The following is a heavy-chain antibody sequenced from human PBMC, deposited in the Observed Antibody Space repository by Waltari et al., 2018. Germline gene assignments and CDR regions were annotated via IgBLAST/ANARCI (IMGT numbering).Heavy chain of an antibody. V-gene: IGHV4-34*01. CDR3: ARGRGYDSSGYYYVSAPFFDI. CDR2: INHSGST. D-gene: IGHD3-22*01. CDR1: GGSFSGYY. Sequence: QVQLQQWGAGLLKPSETLSLTCAVYGGSFSGYYWSWIRQPPGKGLEWIGEINHSGSTNYNPSLKSRVTISVDTSKNQFSLKLSSVTAADTAVYYCARGRGYDSSGYYYVSAPFFDIWGQGTMVTVSS. J-gene: IGHJ3*02.